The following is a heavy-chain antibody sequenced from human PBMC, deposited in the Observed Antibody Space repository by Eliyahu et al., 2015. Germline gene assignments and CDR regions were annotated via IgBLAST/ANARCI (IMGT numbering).Heavy chain of an antibody. CDR3: ARESSNYYPXGIDP. V-gene: IGHV4-4*07. D-gene: IGHD3-22*01. CDR1: XGSTXTNY. Sequence: QVQLQESGPGLVKPSETLSLTSPVSXGSTXTNYWXCXPLXXGKGLEWIGRXFTSGSTNYNPSLKSRITISVDTSKSQFSLRLASVTAADTAVYYCARESSNYYPXGIDPWGQGTLVTVSS. CDR2: XFTSGST. J-gene: IGHJ5*02.